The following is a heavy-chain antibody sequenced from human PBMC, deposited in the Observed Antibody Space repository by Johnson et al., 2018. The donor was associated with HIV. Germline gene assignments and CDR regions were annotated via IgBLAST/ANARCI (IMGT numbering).Heavy chain of an antibody. V-gene: IGHV3-30*04. CDR1: GFTFSSYA. J-gene: IGHJ3*02. CDR2: ISYDGSNK. D-gene: IGHD6-13*01. CDR3: AREFGIAAAGMGAVDI. Sequence: QVQVVESGGGVVQPGRSLRLSCAASGFTFSSYAMHWVRQAPGKGLEWVAVISYDGSNKYYADSVKGRFTISRDNAKNSLYVQMNSLRVEDTAVYYCAREFGIAAAGMGAVDIWGQGTMVNVSS.